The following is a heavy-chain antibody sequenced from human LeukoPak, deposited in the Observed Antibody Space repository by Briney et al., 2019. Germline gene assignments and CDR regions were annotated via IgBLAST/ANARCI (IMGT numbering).Heavy chain of an antibody. CDR3: ARHSRDIDVWSLVDY. CDR2: FDPTDSYV. J-gene: IGHJ4*02. D-gene: IGHD5-12*01. CDR1: GYIFTNYW. V-gene: IGHV5-10-1*01. Sequence: WESLEISWRGSGYIFTNYWIIWVRQMPGKGLGWMGKFDPTDSYVDYSPSCGGPVTISVDKSITTAYLQWSSLQASDTAIYYCARHSRDIDVWSLVDYWGRGTRVTVSS.